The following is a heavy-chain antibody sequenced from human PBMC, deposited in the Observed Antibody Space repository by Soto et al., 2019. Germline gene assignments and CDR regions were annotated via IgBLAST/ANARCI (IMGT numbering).Heavy chain of an antibody. V-gene: IGHV4-59*01. J-gene: IGHJ4*02. Sequence: SETLSLTCTVSGGSITSYYWSWIRQPPGKGLEWIGYIYYSGITDYNPSLKSRVTISVDTSKSQFSLKLSSVTAADTAVYYCARGGGVYYFDYWGQGTLVTVSS. CDR2: IYYSGIT. D-gene: IGHD2-8*02. CDR1: GGSITSYY. CDR3: ARGGGVYYFDY.